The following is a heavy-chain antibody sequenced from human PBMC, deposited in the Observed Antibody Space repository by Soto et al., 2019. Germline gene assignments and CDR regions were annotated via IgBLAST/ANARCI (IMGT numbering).Heavy chain of an antibody. CDR2: IYYSGST. CDR1: GGSVSSGSYY. V-gene: IGHV4-61*01. D-gene: IGHD3-22*01. CDR3: ARDYYYDSRGGMDG. Sequence: PSETLSLTCTVSGGSVSSGSYYWSWIRQPPGKGLEWIGYIYYSGSTNYNPSLKSRVTISVDTSKNQFSLKLSSVTAADTAVYYCARDYYYDSRGGMDGWGQGTTVTVSS. J-gene: IGHJ6*02.